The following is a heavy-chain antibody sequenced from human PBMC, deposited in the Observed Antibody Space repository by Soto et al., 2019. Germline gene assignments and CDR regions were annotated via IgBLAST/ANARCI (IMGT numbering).Heavy chain of an antibody. D-gene: IGHD6-13*01. J-gene: IGHJ5*01. CDR2: IYHSGTT. V-gene: IGHV4-59*11. CDR1: GGSINSRY. Sequence: SETLSLTCTVSGGSINSRYWNWIRQPPGKGLEWIGYIYHSGTTNYNPSLKSRVTMSVDTSKNQFSLKLRSVTAADTALYYCARQTTYSSSWYDYWGHGTLVTVSS. CDR3: ARQTTYSSSWYDY.